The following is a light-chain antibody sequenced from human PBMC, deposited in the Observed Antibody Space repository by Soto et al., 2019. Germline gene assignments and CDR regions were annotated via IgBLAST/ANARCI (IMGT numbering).Light chain of an antibody. CDR3: QQYNNWPQT. J-gene: IGKJ1*01. CDR1: QSVSSN. CDR2: GAS. Sequence: PGETATLSCSASQSVSSNLAWYQQKPGQSPRLLIYGASTRATGIPVRFSGSGSGTEFTLTISSLQSEDFAVYYCQQYNNWPQTFGQGTKV. V-gene: IGKV3-15*01.